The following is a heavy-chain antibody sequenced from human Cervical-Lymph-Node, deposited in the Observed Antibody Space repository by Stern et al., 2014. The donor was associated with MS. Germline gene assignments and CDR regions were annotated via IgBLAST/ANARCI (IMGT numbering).Heavy chain of an antibody. D-gene: IGHD3-3*01. CDR2: IGSISIPI. CDR3: ARDRVTIPSSSYHVLDV. J-gene: IGHJ6*02. V-gene: IGHV3-48*01. CDR1: GFTFSSYG. Sequence: VQLGQSGGGLVQPGGSLRLSWAASGFTFSSYGMNWVRQAPGKGLEWVSYIGSISIPIYYAASVKGRFIISRYNAKNSLYLQMNSLRAEDTAVYYCARDRVTIPSSSYHVLDVWCQWTTVPVSS.